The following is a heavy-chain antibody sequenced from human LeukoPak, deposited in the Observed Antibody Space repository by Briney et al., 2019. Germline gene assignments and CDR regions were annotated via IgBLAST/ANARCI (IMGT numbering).Heavy chain of an antibody. CDR3: ARTPGPTVTGWFDP. CDR2: INPNSGGT. D-gene: IGHD4-17*01. CDR1: GYTFTGYY. V-gene: IGHV1-2*02. Sequence: ASVKVSCKASGYTFTGYYMHWVRQALGQGLEWMAWINPNSGGTNYAQKFQGRVTMTRDTSISTAYMEQSRLRSDDTAVYYCARTPGPTVTGWFDPWGQGTLVTVSS. J-gene: IGHJ5*02.